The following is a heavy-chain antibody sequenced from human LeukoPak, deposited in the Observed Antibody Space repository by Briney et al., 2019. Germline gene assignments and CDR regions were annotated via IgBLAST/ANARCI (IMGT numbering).Heavy chain of an antibody. CDR3: ARVRSSGWYYFDY. CDR2: INSDGSST. CDR1: GFTFSSYW. V-gene: IGHV3-74*01. J-gene: IGHJ4*02. D-gene: IGHD6-19*01. Sequence: PGGFLGLSCAASGFTFSSYWMHWVRQAPGKGLVWVSRINSDGSSTSYADSVKGRFTISRDNAKNTLYLQMNSLRAEDTAVYYCARVRSSGWYYFDYWGQGTLVTVSS.